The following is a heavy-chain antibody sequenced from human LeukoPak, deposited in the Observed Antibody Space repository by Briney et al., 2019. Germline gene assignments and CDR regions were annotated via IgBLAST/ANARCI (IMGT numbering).Heavy chain of an antibody. CDR2: ISGDASVS. CDR3: AKAYSSSLYGDAFHI. CDR1: GFTFRFYA. V-gene: IGHV3-23*01. J-gene: IGHJ3*02. D-gene: IGHD6-13*01. Sequence: PGGSLRLSCAGSGFTFRFYAMTWVRQARGKGLEWVSGISGDASVSKDADSVKGRFNISRDNSKNTLYLQLNSLRVEDTAIYYCAKAYSSSLYGDAFHIWGQGTMVTVSP.